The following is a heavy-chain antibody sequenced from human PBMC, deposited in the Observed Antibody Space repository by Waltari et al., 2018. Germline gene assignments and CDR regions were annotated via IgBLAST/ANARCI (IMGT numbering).Heavy chain of an antibody. CDR3: AKDIGSSWSYYLDY. J-gene: IGHJ4*02. CDR1: GFTFHDYA. Sequence: EVQLVESGGGLVQPGRSLRLSCADSGFTFHDYAMPWVRQAPGKGLEWVSGFSWNRGSVGEADSGKGRFTISRDNAKNSLYLQMNSLRAEDMALDYCAKDIGSSWSYYLDYWGQGTLVTVSS. D-gene: IGHD6-13*01. V-gene: IGHV3-9*03. CDR2: FSWNRGSV.